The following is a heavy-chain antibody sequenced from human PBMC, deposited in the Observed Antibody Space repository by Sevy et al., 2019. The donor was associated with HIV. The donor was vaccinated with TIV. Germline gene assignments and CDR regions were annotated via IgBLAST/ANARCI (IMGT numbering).Heavy chain of an antibody. Sequence: GGSLRLSCAAGFPFSSYAMSWVRQAPGKGLEWVSTLIGGGSRTYYADSVTGRFIISRDNSRNTLYLQMNSLRAEDTAIYYCAKRRVQSGLSGGGANYGMDVCGRGTTVTVSS. CDR2: LIGGGSRT. V-gene: IGHV3-23*01. CDR1: GFPFSSYA. CDR3: AKRRVQSGLSGGGANYGMDV. J-gene: IGHJ6*02. D-gene: IGHD2-8*02.